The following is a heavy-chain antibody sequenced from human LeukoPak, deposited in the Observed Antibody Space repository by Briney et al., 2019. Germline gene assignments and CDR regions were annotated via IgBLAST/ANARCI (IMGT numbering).Heavy chain of an antibody. CDR3: ARAPSLVRGVRFDY. J-gene: IGHJ4*02. V-gene: IGHV5-51*01. CDR1: GYSFTNYW. Sequence: GESLKISCKGSGYSFTNYWIGWVRQMPGKGLEWMGIIFPRDSDTRYSPSFQGQVTISADRSISTAYLQWSSLKASDTAMYYCARAPSLVRGVRFDYWGRGTLVTVSS. D-gene: IGHD3-10*01. CDR2: IFPRDSDT.